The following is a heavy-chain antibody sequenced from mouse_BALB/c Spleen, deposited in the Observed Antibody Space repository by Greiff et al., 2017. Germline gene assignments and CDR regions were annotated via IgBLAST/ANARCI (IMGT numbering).Heavy chain of an antibody. CDR2: IYPGSGST. V-gene: IGHV1S22*01. CDR3: TREGYGNGWFAY. D-gene: IGHD2-10*02. J-gene: IGHJ3*01. CDR1: GYTFTSYW. Sequence: LQQPGSELVRPGASVKLSCKASGYTFTSYWMHWVKQRPGQGLEWIGNIYPGSGSTNYDEKFKSKATLTVDTSSSTAYMQLSSLTSEDSAVYYCTREGYGNGWFAYWGQGTLVTVSA.